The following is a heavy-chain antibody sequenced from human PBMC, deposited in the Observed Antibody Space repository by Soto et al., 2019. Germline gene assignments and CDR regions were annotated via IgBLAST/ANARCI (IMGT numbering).Heavy chain of an antibody. V-gene: IGHV4-59*01. J-gene: IGHJ4*02. CDR3: ARGVGSSPPRY. CDR2: VYDNGRP. CDR1: GGSISVYY. Sequence: ETLSLTCTISGGSISVYYWSWIRQSPRQGLEWIGYVYDNGRPYYSPSLKSRVTISADTSKNQISLKLTSATASDTAVYYCARGVGSSPPRYWGRGTLVTVSS. D-gene: IGHD3-9*01.